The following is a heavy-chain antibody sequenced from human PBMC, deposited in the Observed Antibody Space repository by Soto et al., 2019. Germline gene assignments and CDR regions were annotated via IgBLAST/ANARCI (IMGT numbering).Heavy chain of an antibody. V-gene: IGHV1-8*01. D-gene: IGHD3-16*02. CDR1: GYTFTSYD. CDR3: ARGSSMITCGVVIVIDAFDI. Sequence: QVQLVQAGAEEKKPGASVKVSCKASGYTFTSYDINWVRQATGQGLEWMGWMNPNSGNTGYTQKFQGRVTITRNTSVSTATLALSSLRSEDTAVYYCARGSSMITCGVVIVIDAFDIWGQETMVTVSS. J-gene: IGHJ3*02. CDR2: MNPNSGNT.